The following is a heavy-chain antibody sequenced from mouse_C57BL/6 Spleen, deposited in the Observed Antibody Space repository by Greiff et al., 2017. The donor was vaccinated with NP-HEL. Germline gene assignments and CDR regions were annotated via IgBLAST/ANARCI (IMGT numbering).Heavy chain of an antibody. D-gene: IGHD2-4*01. CDR2: ISSGSSTI. V-gene: IGHV5-17*01. CDR3: ARTYDYDVDY. Sequence: EVQLLESGGGLVKPGGSLKLSCAASGFTFSDYGMHWVRQAPEKGLEWVAYISSGSSTIYYADTVKGRFTISRDNAKNTLFLQMTSLRSEDTAMYYCARTYDYDVDYWGQGTTLTVSS. J-gene: IGHJ2*01. CDR1: GFTFSDYG.